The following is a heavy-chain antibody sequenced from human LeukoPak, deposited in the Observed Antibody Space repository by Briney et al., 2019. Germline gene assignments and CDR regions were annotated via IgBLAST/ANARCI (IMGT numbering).Heavy chain of an antibody. CDR2: IIPIFGTA. CDR1: GYTFTSYG. Sequence: GASVKVSCMASGYTFTSYGISWVRQAPGQGLEWMGGIIPIFGTANYAQKFQGRVTITTDESTSTAYMELSSLRSEDTAVYYCAREWFGELFAGYFDYWGQGTLVTVSS. D-gene: IGHD3-10*01. CDR3: AREWFGELFAGYFDY. V-gene: IGHV1-69*05. J-gene: IGHJ4*02.